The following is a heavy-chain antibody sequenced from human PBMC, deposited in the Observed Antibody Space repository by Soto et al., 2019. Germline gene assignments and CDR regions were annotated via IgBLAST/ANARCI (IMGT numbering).Heavy chain of an antibody. CDR1: GYTFTSYG. V-gene: IGHV1-18*01. Sequence: QVQLVQSGAEVKKPGASVKVSCKASGYTFTSYGISWVRQAPGQGLEWMGWISAYNGNTNSAQKLQGRVTMTTDTLTRTAYMELRGLRCDDTAVYYCARDGRGLPQEIYYGMDVWGQGTTVTVSS. J-gene: IGHJ6*02. CDR2: ISAYNGNT. CDR3: ARDGRGLPQEIYYGMDV. D-gene: IGHD3-16*01.